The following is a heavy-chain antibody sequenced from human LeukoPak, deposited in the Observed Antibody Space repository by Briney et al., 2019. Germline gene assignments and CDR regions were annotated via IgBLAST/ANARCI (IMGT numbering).Heavy chain of an antibody. D-gene: IGHD3-22*01. V-gene: IGHV3-48*04. J-gene: IGHJ1*01. Sequence: GGSLRLSCAASGFTFSSYSMNWVRQAPGKGLEWVSYISSSSSTIYYADSVKGRFTISRDNAKNSLYLQMNSLRAEDTAVYYCARAEYYYDSSGYYEYFQHWGQGTLVTVSS. CDR2: ISSSSSTI. CDR1: GFTFSSYS. CDR3: ARAEYYYDSSGYYEYFQH.